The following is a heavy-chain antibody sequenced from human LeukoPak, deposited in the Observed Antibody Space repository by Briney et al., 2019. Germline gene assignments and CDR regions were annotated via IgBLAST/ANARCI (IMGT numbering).Heavy chain of an antibody. Sequence: GGSLRLSCAASGFTFISYAMSWVRQVPGKGLEWVSVISGSGDNTYYADSVKGRFTISRDNSKNMLYLQMNSLRAEDTAVYYCAKGGVYGDYYFDYWGQGTLVTVSS. CDR3: AKGGVYGDYYFDY. D-gene: IGHD4-17*01. J-gene: IGHJ4*02. CDR1: GFTFISYA. CDR2: ISGSGDNT. V-gene: IGHV3-23*01.